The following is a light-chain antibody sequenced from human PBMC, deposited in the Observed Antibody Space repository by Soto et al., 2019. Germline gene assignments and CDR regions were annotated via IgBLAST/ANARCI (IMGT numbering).Light chain of an antibody. Sequence: EFVLTQAPGTLSLSPGERANLSCRASQSLTNSFMAWYQQKPGQAPRLLIYDTSSRASGIPDRFSGSGSGTDFTLTISRLETEDFAVFYCQQYGTSEIIFGQGTRLEI. CDR2: DTS. J-gene: IGKJ5*01. V-gene: IGKV3-20*01. CDR1: QSLTNSF. CDR3: QQYGTSEII.